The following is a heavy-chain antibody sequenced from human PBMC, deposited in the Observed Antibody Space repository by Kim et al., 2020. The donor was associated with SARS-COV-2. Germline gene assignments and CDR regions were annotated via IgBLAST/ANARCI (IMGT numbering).Heavy chain of an antibody. CDR1: GFTFSSYW. D-gene: IGHD6-6*01. J-gene: IGHJ6*02. Sequence: GGSLRLSCAASGFTFSSYWMHWVRQAPGKGLVWVSRINSDGSSTSYADSVKGRFTISRDNAKNTLYLQMNSLRAEDTAVYYCARGYSSSSGYYYYYGMDVWGQGTTVTVSS. CDR2: INSDGSST. CDR3: ARGYSSSSGYYYYYGMDV. V-gene: IGHV3-74*01.